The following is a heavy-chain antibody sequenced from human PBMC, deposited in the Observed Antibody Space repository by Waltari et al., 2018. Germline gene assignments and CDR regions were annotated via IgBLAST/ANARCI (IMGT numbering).Heavy chain of an antibody. CDR2: IYPAGST. CDR1: GFTVSPTH. Sequence: DVQLVESGGALVHPGGSLRLSCAASGFTVSPTHMSWVRQAPGKGVEWVSIIYPAGSTFDADSVVGRFTISRDISQNTLHLQVRNLRPEDTAVYYCTTNPPGHWGQGTLVTVSS. J-gene: IGHJ4*02. V-gene: IGHV3-66*02. D-gene: IGHD1-1*01. CDR3: TTNPPGH.